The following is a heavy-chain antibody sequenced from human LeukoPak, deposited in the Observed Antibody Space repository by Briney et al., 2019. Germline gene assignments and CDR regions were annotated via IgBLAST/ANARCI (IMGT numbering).Heavy chain of an antibody. CDR2: IHPGDSDT. J-gene: IGHJ4*02. D-gene: IGHD1-26*01. CDR3: ARRSGSYFDY. CDR1: GYSFTNFW. Sequence: HGESLNISCKGSGYSFTNFWIGWVRQMPGKGLEWMEIIHPGDSDTGYSPSFQGQVTISADKSISTAYLQWNSLKASDTAMYYCARRSGSYFDYWGQGTLVTVSS. V-gene: IGHV5-51*01.